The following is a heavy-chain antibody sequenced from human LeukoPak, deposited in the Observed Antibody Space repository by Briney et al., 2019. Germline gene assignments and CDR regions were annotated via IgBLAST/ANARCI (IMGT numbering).Heavy chain of an antibody. CDR3: ARPMITFGGVIAQDWYFDL. D-gene: IGHD3-16*02. J-gene: IGHJ2*01. V-gene: IGHV1-3*01. Sequence: ASVKVSCKASGYTFTSYAMHWVRQAPGQRLEWMGWINAGNGNTKYSQKFQGRVTITADESTSTAYMELSSLRSEDTAVYYCARPMITFGGVIAQDWYFDLWGRGTLVTVSS. CDR2: INAGNGNT. CDR1: GYTFTSYA.